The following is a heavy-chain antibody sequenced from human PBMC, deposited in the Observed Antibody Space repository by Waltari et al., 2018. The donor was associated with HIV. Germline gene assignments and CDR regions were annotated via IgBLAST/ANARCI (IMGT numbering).Heavy chain of an antibody. CDR1: GFSLTTSGVG. CDR2: IYWDDDR. V-gene: IGHV2-5*02. Sequence: QITLRESGPTLVKPTQTLTLTCTFSGFSLTTSGVGVAWVRQPPQKALEWLAVIYWDDDRRYKPSLKNRLTTTKDLSKNQVFHIMTNVDPTDTATYYCAHSPGYHDFWSGYYRNGCDPWGQGTLVTDSS. D-gene: IGHD3-3*01. J-gene: IGHJ5*01. CDR3: AHSPGYHDFWSGYYRNGCDP.